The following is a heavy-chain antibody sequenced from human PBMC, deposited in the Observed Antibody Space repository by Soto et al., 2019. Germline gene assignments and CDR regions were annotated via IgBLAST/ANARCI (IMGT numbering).Heavy chain of an antibody. CDR1: GFTFTTYA. CDR3: ATDLSWSYYDSCNSVAADS. D-gene: IGHD3-3*01. V-gene: IGHV3-23*01. Sequence: EVQLLESGGGLAQPGGSLRLSCAASGFTFTTYAMAWVRQAPGKGLEWVSGISNSGGCTYYADSVKGRFTISRDNPKTTLSLQMDRLRVEATAVYYYATDLSWSYYDSCNSVAADSWGQGTLVTVSA. CDR2: ISNSGGCT. J-gene: IGHJ4*02.